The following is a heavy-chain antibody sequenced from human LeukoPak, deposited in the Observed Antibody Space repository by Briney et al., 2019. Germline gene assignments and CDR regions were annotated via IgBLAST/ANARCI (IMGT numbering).Heavy chain of an antibody. Sequence: GRSLRLSCAASGFTFSSYGMHWVRQAPGKGLEWVAVISYDGSNKYYADSVKGRFTISRDNSKNTLYLQMNSLRAEDTAVYYCAKGANYGDYTGDAFDIWGQGTMVTVSS. CDR3: AKGANYGDYTGDAFDI. J-gene: IGHJ3*02. CDR2: ISYDGSNK. CDR1: GFTFSSYG. D-gene: IGHD4-17*01. V-gene: IGHV3-30*18.